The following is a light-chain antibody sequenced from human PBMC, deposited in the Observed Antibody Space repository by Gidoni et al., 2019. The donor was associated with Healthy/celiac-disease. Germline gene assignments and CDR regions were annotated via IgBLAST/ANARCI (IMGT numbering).Light chain of an antibody. CDR3: QSYDSSLSGSWV. Sequence: QSVLTQPPPVSGAPGQRVTISCTGSRSNIGAGYDVHWYQQLPGTAPKLLIYDNSNRPSGVPDRFSGSKSGTSASLAITGLQAEDEADYYCQSYDSSLSGSWVFGGVTKLTVL. CDR2: DNS. CDR1: RSNIGAGYD. V-gene: IGLV1-40*01. J-gene: IGLJ3*02.